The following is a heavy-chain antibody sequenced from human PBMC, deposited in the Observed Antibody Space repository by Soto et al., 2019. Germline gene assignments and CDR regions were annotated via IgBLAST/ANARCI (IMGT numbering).Heavy chain of an antibody. CDR3: AKGAYYDSSGYYLGGYYFDY. V-gene: IGHV3-23*01. CDR1: GFTFSSDA. D-gene: IGHD3-22*01. CDR2: ISGSGGST. Sequence: EVQLLESVGGLVQPGGSLRLSCAASGFTFSSDAMSWVRQAPGKGLEWVSAISGSGGSTYYADSVKGRFTISRDNSKNTLYLQMNSLRAEDTAVYYCAKGAYYDSSGYYLGGYYFDYWGQGTLVTVSS. J-gene: IGHJ4*02.